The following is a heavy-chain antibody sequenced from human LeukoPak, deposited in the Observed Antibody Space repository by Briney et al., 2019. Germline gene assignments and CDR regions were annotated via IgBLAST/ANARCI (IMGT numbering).Heavy chain of an antibody. V-gene: IGHV3-53*01. CDR3: ARGLYVDSTMPILY. CDR2: IYSGGST. CDR1: GFTVSSNY. J-gene: IGHJ4*02. Sequence: PGGSLRLSCAASGFTVSSNYVSWVRQAPGKGLEWVSVIYSGGSTYHADSVRGRFTISRDKSKNTLYLQMNSLRVEDTAVYYCARGLYVDSTMPILYWGQGTLVTVSS. D-gene: IGHD5-18*01.